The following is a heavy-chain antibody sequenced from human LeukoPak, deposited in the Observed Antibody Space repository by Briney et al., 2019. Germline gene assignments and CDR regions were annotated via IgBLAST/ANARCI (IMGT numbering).Heavy chain of an antibody. CDR2: ISYDGSNK. V-gene: IGHV3-30*03. CDR1: GFTFSSYG. J-gene: IGHJ4*02. Sequence: GRSLRLSCAASGFTFSSYGMHWVRQAPGKGLEWVAVISYDGSNKYYADSVKGRFTISRDNSKNTLYLQMNSLRAEDTAVYYCATGLGHYFDYWGQGTLVTVSS. D-gene: IGHD3-9*01. CDR3: ATGLGHYFDY.